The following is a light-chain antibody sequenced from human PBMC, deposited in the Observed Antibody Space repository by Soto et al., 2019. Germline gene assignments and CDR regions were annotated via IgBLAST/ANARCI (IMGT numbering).Light chain of an antibody. CDR1: QSVSSTR. J-gene: IGKJ4*01. Sequence: EIVLTQSPGTLSWSPGERATLSCRASQSVSSTRLAWYQQKPGQAPRLLIYGASSRATGIPDRFSGSGSGTDFTLTISRLESEDFAVDYCQHYSGSQTFGGGTKVEVK. CDR3: QHYSGSQT. V-gene: IGKV3-20*01. CDR2: GAS.